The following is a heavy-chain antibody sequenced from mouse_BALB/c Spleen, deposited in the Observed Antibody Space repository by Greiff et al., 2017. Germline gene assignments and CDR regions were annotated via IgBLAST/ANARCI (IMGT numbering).Heavy chain of an antibody. CDR1: GFTFSSYA. Sequence: EVKVVESGGGLVKPGGSLKLSCAASGFTFSSYAMSWVRQTPEKRLEWVATISSGGSYTYYPDSVKGRFTISRDNAKNPLYLQMSSLRSEDTAMYHCARGRDVYDGYGHFDVGRADPTLTVPS. D-gene: IGHD2-2*01. CDR3: ARGRDVYDGYGHFDV. V-gene: IGHV5-9-3*01. J-gene: IGHJ1*01. CDR2: ISSGGSYT.